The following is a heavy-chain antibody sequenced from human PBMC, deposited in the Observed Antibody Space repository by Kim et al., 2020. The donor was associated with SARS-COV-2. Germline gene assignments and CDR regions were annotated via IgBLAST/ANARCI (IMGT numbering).Heavy chain of an antibody. CDR3: ARERELWPYYFDYPGAPFDY. D-gene: IGHD4-17*01. J-gene: IGHJ4*02. CDR1: GGTFSSYA. CDR2: IIPILGIA. V-gene: IGHV1-69*04. Sequence: SVKVSCKASGGTFSSYAISWVRQAPGQGLEWMGRIIPILGIANYAQKFQGRVTITADKSTSTAYMELSSLRSEDTAVYYCARERELWPYYFDYPGAPFDYWGQGTLVTVSS.